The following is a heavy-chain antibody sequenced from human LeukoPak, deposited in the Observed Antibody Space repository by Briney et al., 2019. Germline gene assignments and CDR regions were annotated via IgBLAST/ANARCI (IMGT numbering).Heavy chain of an antibody. CDR1: GYTFTNYY. Sequence: GASVKVSCKTSGYTFTNYYMHWVRQAPGQGLEWLGLVNPSGGGTTYAQKFQGRVTMTRDMSTSTVYMGLSSLRSEDTAVYYCARIRDGYNDAYDIWGQGTMVTVSS. CDR3: ARIRDGYNDAYDI. D-gene: IGHD5-24*01. CDR2: VNPSGGGT. J-gene: IGHJ3*02. V-gene: IGHV1-46*01.